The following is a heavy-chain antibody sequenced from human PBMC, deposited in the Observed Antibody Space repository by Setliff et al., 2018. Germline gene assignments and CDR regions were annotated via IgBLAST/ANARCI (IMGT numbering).Heavy chain of an antibody. V-gene: IGHV3-23*03. CDR3: AKDRPQGVNGRSLDY. CDR2: IYSDGSST. Sequence: GGSLRLSCAASGFTFSNYAMNWVRQAPGKGLEWVSVIYSDGSSTYYGDSVKGRLTISRDNSQNTLYLQMNSLRAEDTAVYYCAKDRPQGVNGRSLDYWDRGALVTVSS. CDR1: GFTFSNYA. J-gene: IGHJ4*02. D-gene: IGHD3-10*01.